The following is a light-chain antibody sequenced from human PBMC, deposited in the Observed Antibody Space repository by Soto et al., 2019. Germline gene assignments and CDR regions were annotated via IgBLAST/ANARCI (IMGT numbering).Light chain of an antibody. CDR1: ESISSK. CDR3: QQYNTLSSIT. CDR2: GAS. V-gene: IGKV3-15*01. Sequence: EIVMTQSPATLSVSPGERVTLSCRASESISSKLAWYQQKPGQAPSLLMYGASTRATGIPARFSGSGSGTEFTLTISSLQSEDFAVYYCQQYNTLSSITFGQGTRLEIK. J-gene: IGKJ5*01.